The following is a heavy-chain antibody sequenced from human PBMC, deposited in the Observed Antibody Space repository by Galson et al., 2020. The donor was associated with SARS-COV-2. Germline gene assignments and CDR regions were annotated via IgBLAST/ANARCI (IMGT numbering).Heavy chain of an antibody. D-gene: IGHD3-16*01. CDR2: ISWNSGSI. J-gene: IGHJ6*02. CDR1: GFTFDDYA. CDR3: AKVGLDYGMDV. V-gene: IGHV3-9*01. Sequence: GGSLRLSCAASGFTFDDYAMHWVRQAPGKGLEWVSGISWNSGSIGYADSVKGRFTISRDNAKNSLYLQMNSLRAEDTALYYCAKVGLDYGMDVWGQGTTVTVSS.